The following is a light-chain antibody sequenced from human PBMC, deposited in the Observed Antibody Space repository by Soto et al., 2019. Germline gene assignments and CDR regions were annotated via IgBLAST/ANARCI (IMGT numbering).Light chain of an antibody. CDR3: RSYSISTAYL. CDR1: SSDVGGYDY. CDR2: EVS. Sequence: QSALTQPASVSGSPGQSITISCTGTSSDVGGYDYVSWYQLHPGKAPKLMVFEVSNRPSGVSYRFSGSKSGNTASLTISGLQAEDEADYFCRSYSISTAYLFGTGTQLTVL. V-gene: IGLV2-14*01. J-gene: IGLJ1*01.